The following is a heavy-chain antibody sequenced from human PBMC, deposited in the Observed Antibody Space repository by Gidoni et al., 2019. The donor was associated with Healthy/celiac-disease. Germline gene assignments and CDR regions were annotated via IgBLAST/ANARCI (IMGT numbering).Heavy chain of an antibody. CDR1: GFTFDDYA. V-gene: IGHV3-9*01. CDR2: ISWNSGSI. J-gene: IGHJ4*02. CDR3: AKDKGSSWYLNYFDY. Sequence: EVQLVESGGGLVQPGRSLRLSCAASGFTFDDYAMHWVRQAPGKGLEWVSGISWNSGSIGYADSVKGRFTISRDNAKNSLYLQMNSLRAEDTALYYCAKDKGSSWYLNYFDYWGQGTLVTVSS. D-gene: IGHD6-13*01.